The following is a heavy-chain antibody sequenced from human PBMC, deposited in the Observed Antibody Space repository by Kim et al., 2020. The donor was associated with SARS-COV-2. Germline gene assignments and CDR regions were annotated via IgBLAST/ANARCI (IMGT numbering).Heavy chain of an antibody. D-gene: IGHD2-21*02. Sequence: ASVKVSCKASGYTFTSYAMNWVRQAPGQGLEWMGWINTNTGNPTYAQGFTGRFVFSLDTSVSTAYLQISSLKAEDTAVYYCARTVVTAPLDWFDPWGQGTLVTVSS. V-gene: IGHV7-4-1*02. CDR1: GYTFTSYA. J-gene: IGHJ5*02. CDR3: ARTVVTAPLDWFDP. CDR2: INTNTGNP.